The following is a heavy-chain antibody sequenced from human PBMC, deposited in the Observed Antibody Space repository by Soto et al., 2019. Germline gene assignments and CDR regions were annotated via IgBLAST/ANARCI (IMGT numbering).Heavy chain of an antibody. V-gene: IGHV3-7*03. CDR3: ARDDPSYSRSSYYYYYYGMDV. CDR1: GFTFSSYW. CDR2: IKQDGSEK. D-gene: IGHD6-6*01. J-gene: IGHJ6*02. Sequence: PGGSLRLSCAASGFTFSSYWMSWVRQAPGKGLEWVANIKQDGSEKYYVDSVKGRFTISRDNAKNSLYLQMNSLRAEDTAVYYCARDDPSYSRSSYYYYYYGMDVWGQGTTVTVS.